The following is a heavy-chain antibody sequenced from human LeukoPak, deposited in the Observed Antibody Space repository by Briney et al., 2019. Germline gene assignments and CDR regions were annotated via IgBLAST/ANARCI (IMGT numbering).Heavy chain of an antibody. CDR2: IRSDGSDK. CDR3: AKERDLVRATYYFGS. V-gene: IGHV3-30*02. J-gene: IGHJ4*02. Sequence: GGSLRLSCTASGFTFSSYGIHWVRQAPGKGLEWVAFIRSDGSDKYYADSLKGRFTISRDNSKNTLYLQMTSLRDEGTAVYYCAKERDLVRATYYFGSWGQGTLVTVSS. D-gene: IGHD1-26*01. CDR1: GFTFSSYG.